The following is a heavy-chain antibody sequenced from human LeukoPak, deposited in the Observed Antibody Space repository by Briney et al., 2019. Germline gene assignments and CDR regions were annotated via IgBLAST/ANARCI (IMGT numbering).Heavy chain of an antibody. CDR1: GGSISSSSYY. Sequence: PSETLSLTCTVSGGSISSSSYYWGWIRQPPGKGLEWIGSIYYSGSTCYNPSLKSRVTISVDTSKNQFSLKLSSVTAADTAVYYCAREDRRWLQFDYWGQGTLVTVSS. J-gene: IGHJ4*02. V-gene: IGHV4-39*07. CDR2: IYYSGST. CDR3: AREDRRWLQFDY. D-gene: IGHD5-24*01.